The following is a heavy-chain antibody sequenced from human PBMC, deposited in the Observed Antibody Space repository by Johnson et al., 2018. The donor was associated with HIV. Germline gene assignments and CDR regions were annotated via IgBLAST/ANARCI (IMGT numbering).Heavy chain of an antibody. V-gene: IGHV3-74*01. CDR2: INSDGSST. D-gene: IGHD6-13*01. J-gene: IGHJ3*02. CDR1: GFTFSSYW. Sequence: VQLVESGGGLVQPGGSLRLSCAASGFTFSSYWMHWVRQAPGKGLVWVSRINSDGSSTRYADSVKGRFTISRDNAKHTLYLQMNSLRAEDTAVYYCARPRAYSSSWFAFDIWGQGTMVTVSS. CDR3: ARPRAYSSSWFAFDI.